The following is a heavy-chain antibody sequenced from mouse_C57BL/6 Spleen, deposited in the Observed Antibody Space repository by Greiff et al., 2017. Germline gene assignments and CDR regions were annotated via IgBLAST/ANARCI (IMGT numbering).Heavy chain of an antibody. Sequence: VKLMESGAELVRPGTSVKVSCKASGYAFTNYLIEWVKQRPGQGLEWIGVINPGSGGTNYNEKFKGKATLTADKSSSTAYMQLSSLTSEDSAVYFCASTGTGAMDYWGQGTSVTVSS. CDR2: INPGSGGT. V-gene: IGHV1-54*01. J-gene: IGHJ4*01. CDR1: GYAFTNYL. CDR3: ASTGTGAMDY. D-gene: IGHD4-1*02.